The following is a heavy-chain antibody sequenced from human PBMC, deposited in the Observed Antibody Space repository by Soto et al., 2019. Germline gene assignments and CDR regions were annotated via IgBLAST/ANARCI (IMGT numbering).Heavy chain of an antibody. D-gene: IGHD3-22*01. CDR3: SRISTYYDDSSGYYFDY. CDR2: IYYSGST. V-gene: IGHV4-30-4*01. J-gene: IGHJ4*01. CDR1: GGPISSGAYY. Sequence: NLSETLSLTCTVSGGPISSGAYYWSWIRQPPGKSLEWIGYIYYSGSTYHNPSLKSRVTISVDTSKNQFSLKLSSVTAVVQAVYYCSRISTYYDDSSGYYFDYWGHGTLVTVSS.